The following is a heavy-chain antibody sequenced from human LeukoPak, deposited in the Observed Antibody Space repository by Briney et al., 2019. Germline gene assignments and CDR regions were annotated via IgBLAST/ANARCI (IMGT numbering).Heavy chain of an antibody. D-gene: IGHD3-22*01. CDR1: GGSVSSGTYY. CDR2: ISYSGST. Sequence: PSETPSLTCTVSGGSVSSGTYYWSWIRQPPGKGLEWIECISYSGSTKYNPSLKSRVTISVDTSKNQLSLKLSSVTAADTAVYYCAREPGFDSSGYLNWFDPWGQGTLVTVSS. V-gene: IGHV4-61*01. J-gene: IGHJ5*02. CDR3: AREPGFDSSGYLNWFDP.